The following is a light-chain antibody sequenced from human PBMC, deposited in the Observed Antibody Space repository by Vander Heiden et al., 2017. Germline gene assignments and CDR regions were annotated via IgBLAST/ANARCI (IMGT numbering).Light chain of an antibody. CDR3: QLWDSTSDHVV. CDR1: NIGSKS. V-gene: IGLV3-21*02. Sequence: SYVLTQPPSVSVAPGHTARFTCGENNIGSKSVHWYQQKPGQAPVLVVYDDSDRPSGIPERFSGSNSGNTATLTISRVEAGDEADYYCQLWDSTSDHVVFGGGTKLTVL. CDR2: DDS. J-gene: IGLJ3*02.